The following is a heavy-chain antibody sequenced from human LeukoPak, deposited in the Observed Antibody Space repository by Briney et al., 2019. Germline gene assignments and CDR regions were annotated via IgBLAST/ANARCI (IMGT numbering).Heavy chain of an antibody. D-gene: IGHD3-10*02. V-gene: IGHV3-48*03. CDR2: ISSSGSTI. Sequence: GGSLRLSCAASGFTFRSYEMNGVRQAPGKGLEWVSYISSSGSTIYYADSVKGRFTISRDNAKNSLYLQMNSLRAEDTAVYYCAELGITIIGGVWGKGTTVTISS. J-gene: IGHJ6*04. CDR3: AELGITIIGGV. CDR1: GFTFRSYE.